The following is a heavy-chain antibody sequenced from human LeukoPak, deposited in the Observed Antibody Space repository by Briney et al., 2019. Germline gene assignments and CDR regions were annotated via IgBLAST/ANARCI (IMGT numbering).Heavy chain of an antibody. J-gene: IGHJ4*02. Sequence: SVKVSCKASGGTFSSYAISWVRQAPGQGLEWMGGIIPIFGTANYAQKFQGRVTITTDESTSTAYMELSSLRSEDTAVYYCARGPTVVTGLDYWGQGTLVTVSS. CDR1: GGTFSSYA. CDR2: IIPIFGTA. CDR3: ARGPTVVTGLDY. V-gene: IGHV1-69*05. D-gene: IGHD4-23*01.